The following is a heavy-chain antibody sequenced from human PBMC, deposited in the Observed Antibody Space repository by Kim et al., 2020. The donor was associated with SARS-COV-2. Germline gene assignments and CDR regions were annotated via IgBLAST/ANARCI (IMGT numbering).Heavy chain of an antibody. Sequence: RTFYADSVKGRFTISRDNSQNTLHLQMNSLRVEDTGVYYCASSAVAAIFDSWGQGILVTVSS. CDR3: ASSAVAAIFDS. V-gene: IGHV3-53*01. CDR2: RT. D-gene: IGHD2-15*01. J-gene: IGHJ4*02.